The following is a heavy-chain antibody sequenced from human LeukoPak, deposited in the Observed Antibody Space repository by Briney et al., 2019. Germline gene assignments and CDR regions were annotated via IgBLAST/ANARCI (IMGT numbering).Heavy chain of an antibody. Sequence: PGGSLRLSCAASGFTFSSYGMYWVRQAPAKGLEWVGVICYDGSNKYYADSVKSRFTISRDNSKNKLYPQMNSLRADDAAVDYCARGRGYSYGYPRYFGMDVWRQRTTITVSS. D-gene: IGHD5-18*01. J-gene: IGHJ6*02. V-gene: IGHV3-33*01. CDR3: ARGRGYSYGYPRYFGMDV. CDR2: ICYDGSNK. CDR1: GFTFSSYG.